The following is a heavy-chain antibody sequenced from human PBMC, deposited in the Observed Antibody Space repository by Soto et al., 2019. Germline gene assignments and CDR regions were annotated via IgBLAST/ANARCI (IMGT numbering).Heavy chain of an antibody. Sequence: LPYTVYDGSFIGYCWSWILKPPGRGLEWIGEINHFGSTNYIPSLQRRVTISVDTSKNQFSLKVRSVTAADTAVYYCARGPGWTASSARFDYWGQGALGSGSS. J-gene: IGHJ4*02. CDR3: ARGPGWTASSARFDY. CDR1: DGSFIGYC. D-gene: IGHD6-19*01. CDR2: INHFGST. V-gene: IGHV4-34*01.